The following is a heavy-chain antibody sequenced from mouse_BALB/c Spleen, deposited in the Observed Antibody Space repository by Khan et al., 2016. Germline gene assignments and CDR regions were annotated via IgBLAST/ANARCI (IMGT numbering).Heavy chain of an antibody. CDR3: ARDDGPYAMDY. D-gene: IGHD1-1*01. V-gene: IGHV2-9*02. CDR2: IWAGGST. J-gene: IGHJ4*01. Sequence: VELAESGPGLVAPSQSLSITCTVSGFSLTSYGVHWVRQPPGKGLEWLGVIWAGGSTNYNSALMSRLSISKDNSKSQVFLQMNSLQTDDTAMYYCARDDGPYAMDYWGQGTTVTVSS. CDR1: GFSLTSYG.